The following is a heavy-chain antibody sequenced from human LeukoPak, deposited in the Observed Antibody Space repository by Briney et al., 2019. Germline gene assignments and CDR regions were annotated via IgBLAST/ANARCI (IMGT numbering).Heavy chain of an antibody. V-gene: IGHV3-21*01. CDR3: ARPRSSGWYHDY. D-gene: IGHD6-19*01. Sequence: GGSLRLSCAASGFTFSTYSMTWVRQAPGKGLEWVSYIGSNTSYIYYADSVEGRFTISRDNAKNSLYLQMNSLRAEDTAVYYCARPRSSGWYHDYWGQGTLVTVSS. J-gene: IGHJ4*02. CDR2: IGSNTSYI. CDR1: GFTFSTYS.